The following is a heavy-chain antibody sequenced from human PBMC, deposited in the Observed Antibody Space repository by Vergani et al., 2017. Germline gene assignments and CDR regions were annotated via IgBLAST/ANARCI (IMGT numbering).Heavy chain of an antibody. CDR1: GGSLSRDSHY. D-gene: IGHD3-22*01. CDR2: VYGTGRV. J-gene: IGHJ4*02. Sequence: QVQLQESGPGLVKSSQTLSLTCSVSGGSLSRDSHYWSWIRQAAGKGLEWIGRVYGTGRVEYIPSLNSRVSMSVDSSRNQFSLNLTSVTAADTGVYYCARGYNYYDSYAYFWGQGIRVTVSS. CDR3: ARGYNYYDSYAYF. V-gene: IGHV4-61*02.